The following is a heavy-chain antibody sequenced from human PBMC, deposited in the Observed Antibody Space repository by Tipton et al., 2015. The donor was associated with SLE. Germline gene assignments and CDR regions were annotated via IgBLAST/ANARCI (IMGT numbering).Heavy chain of an antibody. CDR2: IYYSGST. CDR1: AGSISSYY. CDR3: ARDTGAAAGSVSFDI. D-gene: IGHD6-13*01. Sequence: TLSLTCTVSAGSISSYYWSWIRQPPGKGLEWIGDIYYSGSTNYNPSLKSRVTISIDTSKKHFSLKVNSVTAADTAVYYCARDTGAAAGSVSFDIWGKGTMV. V-gene: IGHV4-59*12. J-gene: IGHJ3*02.